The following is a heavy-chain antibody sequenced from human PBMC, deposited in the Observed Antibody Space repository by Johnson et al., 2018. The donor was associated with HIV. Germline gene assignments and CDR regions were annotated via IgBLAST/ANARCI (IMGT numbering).Heavy chain of an antibody. Sequence: QEQLVESGGGVVQPGRSLRLSCAASGFTFSNYAMHWVRQAPGKGLEWVAVISYDGSNKYYADSVKGRFTISRDNSENTLYLQMNSLRPEDTAVYYCARGDYYDSSGDYIDAFDIWGQGTMVTVSS. J-gene: IGHJ3*02. V-gene: IGHV3-30-3*01. CDR3: ARGDYYDSSGDYIDAFDI. D-gene: IGHD3-22*01. CDR2: ISYDGSNK. CDR1: GFTFSNYA.